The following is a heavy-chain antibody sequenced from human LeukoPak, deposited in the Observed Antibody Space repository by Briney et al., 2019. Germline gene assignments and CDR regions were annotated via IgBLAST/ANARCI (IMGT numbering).Heavy chain of an antibody. CDR1: GFTFSSYS. J-gene: IGHJ4*02. Sequence: GGSLRLSCAASGFTFSSYSMNWVRQAPGKGLEWVSSISSSSSYIYYADSVKGRFTISRDNAKNSLYLQMNSLRAEDTAVYYCARALYYDGSGYYYWGQGTLVTVSS. CDR2: ISSSSSYI. V-gene: IGHV3-21*01. CDR3: ARALYYDGSGYYY. D-gene: IGHD3-22*01.